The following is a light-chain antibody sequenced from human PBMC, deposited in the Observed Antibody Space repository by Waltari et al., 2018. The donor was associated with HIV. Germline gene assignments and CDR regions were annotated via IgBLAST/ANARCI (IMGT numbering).Light chain of an antibody. CDR3: QAWDSSTVVV. Sequence: SYELTQPPSVSVSPGQTASITCSGDKLGDKYACWYQQKPGQSPVLVIYQDSKLPSGIPERFSGSNSGNTATLTISGTQAMDEADYYCQAWDSSTVVVFGGGTKLTVL. V-gene: IGLV3-1*01. CDR2: QDS. J-gene: IGLJ2*01. CDR1: KLGDKY.